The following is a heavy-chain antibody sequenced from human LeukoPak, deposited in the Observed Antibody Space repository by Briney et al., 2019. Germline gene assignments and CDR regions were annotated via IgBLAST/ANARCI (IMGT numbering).Heavy chain of an antibody. D-gene: IGHD4-17*01. CDR1: TSSTGTLY. Sequence: SETLSLTCILDTSSTGTLYSGCDRQPPGEGLEWIGYIYYSGSTNYNPSLKSRVTISVDTSKNQFSLKLSSVTAPDTAGYYCARTTGNPGPVNYFDYWGQGTLVTVSS. CDR3: ARTTGNPGPVNYFDY. V-gene: IGHV4-59*01. CDR2: IYYSGST. J-gene: IGHJ4*02.